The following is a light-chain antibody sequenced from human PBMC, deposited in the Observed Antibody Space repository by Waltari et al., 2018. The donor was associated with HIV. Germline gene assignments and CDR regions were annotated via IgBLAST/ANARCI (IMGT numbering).Light chain of an antibody. CDR1: ASDFGLYHF. CDR3: ASFTGDSTVM. J-gene: IGLJ3*02. Sequence: AVTQPASVSGLPGQSPTISCTGAASDFGLYHFVSWYQQHSGKPPRLILYDVDSRASGVSDRFSGSMSGNTASLTISGLRAEDEAHYYCASFTGDSTVMFGGGTEVTVL. V-gene: IGLV2-14*03. CDR2: DVD.